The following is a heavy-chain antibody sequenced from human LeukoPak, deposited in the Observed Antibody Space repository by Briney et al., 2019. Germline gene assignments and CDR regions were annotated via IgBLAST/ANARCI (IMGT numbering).Heavy chain of an antibody. CDR2: INHSGST. D-gene: IGHD3-3*01. V-gene: IGHV4-34*01. CDR1: GFTFSSYS. Sequence: PGGSLRLSCAASGFTFSSYSMNWVRQPPGKGLEWIGEINHSGSTNYNPSLKSRVTISVDTSKNQFSLKLSSVTAADTAVYYCARPHDYDFWSGYQPFDPWGQGTLVTVSS. J-gene: IGHJ5*02. CDR3: ARPHDYDFWSGYQPFDP.